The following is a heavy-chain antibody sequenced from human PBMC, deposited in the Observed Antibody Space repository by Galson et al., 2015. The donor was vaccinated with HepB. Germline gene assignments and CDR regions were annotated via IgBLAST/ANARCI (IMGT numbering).Heavy chain of an antibody. J-gene: IGHJ4*02. V-gene: IGHV3-11*05. CDR1: GFRFSDYY. D-gene: IGHD5-24*01. CDR3: ATDRGMASIIPDY. Sequence: SLRLSCAASGFRFSDYYMSWIRQAPGKGLEWVSYISGRSSHTNYADSVKGRFTISRDNAKISLYLQMNSLRAEDTAVYYCATDRGMASIIPDYWGQGTLVTVSS. CDR2: ISGRSSHT.